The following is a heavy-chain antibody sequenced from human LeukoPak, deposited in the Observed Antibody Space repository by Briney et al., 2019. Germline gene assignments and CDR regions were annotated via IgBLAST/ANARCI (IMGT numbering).Heavy chain of an antibody. CDR1: GYTFTSYY. Sequence: GASVKVSCKAFGYTFTSYYMHWVRQAPGQGLEWMGIINPSGGSTSYAQKFQGRVTMTRDTSTSTVYMELSSLRSEDTAVYYCARVAWGYDILTGYYIQDAFDIWGQGTMVTVSS. J-gene: IGHJ3*02. CDR3: ARVAWGYDILTGYYIQDAFDI. CDR2: INPSGGST. D-gene: IGHD3-9*01. V-gene: IGHV1-46*01.